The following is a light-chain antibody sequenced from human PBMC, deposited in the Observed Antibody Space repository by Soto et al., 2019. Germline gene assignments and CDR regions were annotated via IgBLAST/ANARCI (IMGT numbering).Light chain of an antibody. V-gene: IGKV3-20*01. Sequence: EIVLTQSPGTLSLSPGERATLSCRASQSVRSGFLAWYQQKPGQAPRLLIYGASSRASGIPDRFSGSGSGTDFTLTISRLEPEDFAVYYCQQYGTSPEYTFGQGTKLEIK. CDR3: QQYGTSPEYT. CDR1: QSVRSGF. CDR2: GAS. J-gene: IGKJ2*01.